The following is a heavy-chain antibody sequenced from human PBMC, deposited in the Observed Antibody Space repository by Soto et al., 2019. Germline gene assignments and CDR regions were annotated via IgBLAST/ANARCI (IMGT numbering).Heavy chain of an antibody. J-gene: IGHJ2*01. D-gene: IGHD3-22*01. Sequence: QVQLQESGPGLVKPSQTLSLTCTVSGGSISSGDYYWSWIRQPPGKGLEWIGYIYYSGSTYYNPSLKSRVTISVDTSNNQFPLKLSSVTAADTAVYYCARDPVYYDSSGYPNRYFDLWGRGTLVTVSS. CDR2: IYYSGST. V-gene: IGHV4-30-4*01. CDR1: GGSISSGDYY. CDR3: ARDPVYYDSSGYPNRYFDL.